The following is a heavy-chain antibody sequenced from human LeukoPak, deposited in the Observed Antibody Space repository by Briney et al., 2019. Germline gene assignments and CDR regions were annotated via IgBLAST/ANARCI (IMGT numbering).Heavy chain of an antibody. CDR2: ISSSSSYI. CDR3: ARSHIVVVTAIPGYYGMDV. D-gene: IGHD2-21*02. V-gene: IGHV3-21*01. CDR1: GFTFSSYS. Sequence: GGSLRLSCAASGFTFSSYSMNWVRQAPGKGLEWVSSISSSSSYIYYADSVKGRFTISRDNAKNSLYPQMNSLRAEDTAVYYCARSHIVVVTAIPGYYGMDVWGQGTTVTVSS. J-gene: IGHJ6*02.